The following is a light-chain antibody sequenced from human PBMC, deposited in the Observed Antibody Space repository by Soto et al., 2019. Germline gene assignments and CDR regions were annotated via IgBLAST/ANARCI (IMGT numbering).Light chain of an antibody. V-gene: IGLV2-14*03. J-gene: IGLJ1*01. Sequence: QSALPPPTSVSGSPGQSITISCTGTHNDIGTYDYVSWYQQHPGRAPSLLLYGVTTRPSGISDRFSASKSGLTASLTISGLQPEDEADYYCSSFTSERIYVFGPGTKVTVL. CDR2: GVT. CDR3: SSFTSERIYV. CDR1: HNDIGTYDY.